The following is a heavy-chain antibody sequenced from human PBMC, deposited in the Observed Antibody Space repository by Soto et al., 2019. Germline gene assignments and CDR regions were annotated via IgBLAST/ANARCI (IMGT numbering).Heavy chain of an antibody. CDR1: GFSFSSHA. CDR2: ISGSADNT. Sequence: PGGSLRLSCAASGFSFSSHAMSWVRQAPGKGLEWVSVISGSADNTYYADSVKGRFTISRDNSKNTLYLQMNSLRAEDTAVYYCARDLVVVAATLTPWDYGMDVWGQGTTVTVSS. CDR3: ARDLVVVAATLTPWDYGMDV. V-gene: IGHV3-23*01. J-gene: IGHJ6*02. D-gene: IGHD2-15*01.